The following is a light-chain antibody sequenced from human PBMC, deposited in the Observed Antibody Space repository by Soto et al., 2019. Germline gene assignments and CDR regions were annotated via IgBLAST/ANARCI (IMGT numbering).Light chain of an antibody. CDR3: QQYSNWPPWT. V-gene: IGKV3-15*01. Sequence: EIVMTQSPATLAVSPGDTATLSCRASQSLGGNLAWYQQKPGQGPRLLIFRASSRATGVPARFSASGSGTEFTLTISGLQSEEFAIYYCQQYSNWPPWTFGPGTKVEIK. CDR2: RAS. CDR1: QSLGGN. J-gene: IGKJ1*01.